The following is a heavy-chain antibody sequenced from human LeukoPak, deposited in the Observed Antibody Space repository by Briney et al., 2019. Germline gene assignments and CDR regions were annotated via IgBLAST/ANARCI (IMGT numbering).Heavy chain of an antibody. Sequence: GGSLRLSCATSGFSFSYYPMTWVRQAPGKGLEWVSVIGGSGDNIHFADSVKGRFTISRDNSKNTLYLQMNSLRAEDTAVYYCARDSLYYGSGYYYYYGMDVWGQGTTVTVSS. D-gene: IGHD3-10*01. V-gene: IGHV3-23*01. J-gene: IGHJ6*02. CDR1: GFSFSYYP. CDR3: ARDSLYYGSGYYYYYGMDV. CDR2: IGGSGDNI.